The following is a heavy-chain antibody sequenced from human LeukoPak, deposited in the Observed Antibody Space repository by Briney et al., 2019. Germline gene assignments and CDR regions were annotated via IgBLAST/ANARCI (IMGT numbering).Heavy chain of an antibody. J-gene: IGHJ3*02. V-gene: IGHV3-21*01. CDR1: GFTFSHYS. CDR2: IRFTWSYI. Sequence: GGSLRLSCVASGFTFSHYSMNWVRQAPGKGVVGVSSIRFTWSYIYYADSVKGRFTIPKEEAEILLSLQMISLRAEDTAVYYCVRGGIASAFDIWGQGTMVTVSS. CDR3: VRGGIASAFDI. D-gene: IGHD6-13*01.